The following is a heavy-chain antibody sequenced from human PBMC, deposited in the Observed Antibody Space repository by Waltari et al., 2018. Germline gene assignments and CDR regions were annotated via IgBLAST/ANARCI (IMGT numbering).Heavy chain of an antibody. CDR1: GGSFSGYY. J-gene: IGHJ1*01. D-gene: IGHD6-13*01. CDR2: INHSGST. Sequence: QVQLQQWGAGLLKPSETLSLTCAVYGGSFSGYYWSWIRQPPGTGLEWIGEINHSGSTNYNPSLKSRVTISVDTSKNQFSLKLSSVTAADTAVYYCAGQPRWYSSSWYWEYFQHWGQGTLVTVSS. V-gene: IGHV4-34*01. CDR3: AGQPRWYSSSWYWEYFQH.